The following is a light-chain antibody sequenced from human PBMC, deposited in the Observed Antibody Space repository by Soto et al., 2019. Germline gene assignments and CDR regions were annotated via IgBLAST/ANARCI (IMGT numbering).Light chain of an antibody. Sequence: DIQMTQSPSSVSASVGDRVTITCRASQPMSDWLAWYQQKPGKAPKPLMSTASNLYSVVPSRFSCSGSATDFTLTISSLQPEDFATYYCQQANSFPITFGQGTLLEIK. CDR1: QPMSDW. CDR3: QQANSFPIT. CDR2: TAS. J-gene: IGKJ5*01. V-gene: IGKV1D-12*01.